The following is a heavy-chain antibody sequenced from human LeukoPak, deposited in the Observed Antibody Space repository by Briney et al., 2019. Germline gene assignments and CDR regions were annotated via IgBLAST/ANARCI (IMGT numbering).Heavy chain of an antibody. CDR1: GFTFSSYA. CDR2: ISGSGGST. CDR3: AKNGGSSSWYVVGY. Sequence: GGSLRLSCAASGFTFSSYAMSWVRQAPGKGLEWVSAISGSGGSTYCADSVKGRFTISRDNSKNTLYLQMNSLRAEDTAVYYCAKNGGSSSWYVVGYWGQGTLVTVSS. J-gene: IGHJ4*02. V-gene: IGHV3-23*01. D-gene: IGHD6-13*01.